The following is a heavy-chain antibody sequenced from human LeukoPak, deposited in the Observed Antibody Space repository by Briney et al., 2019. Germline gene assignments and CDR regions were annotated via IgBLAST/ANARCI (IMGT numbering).Heavy chain of an antibody. V-gene: IGHV4-34*01. J-gene: IGHJ3*02. D-gene: IGHD6-19*01. CDR1: GGSFNGYY. Sequence: PSETLSLTCAVHGGSFNGYYWSWIRQPPGKGLEWIGEINDSRSTKYNPSLKSRVTISVDTSKNQFSLKLNSVTAADTAVYYCARERRLEVASRKTVAFEMWGQGTMVTVSS. CDR3: ARERRLEVASRKTVAFEM. CDR2: INDSRST.